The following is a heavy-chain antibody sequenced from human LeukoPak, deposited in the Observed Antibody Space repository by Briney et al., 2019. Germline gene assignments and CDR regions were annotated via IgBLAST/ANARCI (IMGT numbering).Heavy chain of an antibody. CDR2: INTNTGNP. J-gene: IGHJ5*02. CDR3: ARVCPVTDGEGPSSSGYRNWFDP. V-gene: IGHV7-4-1*02. Sequence: GASVKVSCKASGYTFINHWMHWVRQAPGQGLEWMGWINTNTGNPTYAQGFTGRFVFSLDTSVSTAYLQISSLKAEDTAVYYCARVCPVTDGEGPSSSGYRNWFDPWGQGTLVTVSS. CDR1: GYTFINHW. D-gene: IGHD6-25*01.